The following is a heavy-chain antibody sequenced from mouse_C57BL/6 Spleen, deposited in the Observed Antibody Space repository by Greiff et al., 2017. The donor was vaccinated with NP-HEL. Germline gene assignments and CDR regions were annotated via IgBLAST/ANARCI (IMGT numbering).Heavy chain of an antibody. D-gene: IGHD1-1*01. V-gene: IGHV1-81*01. CDR2: IYPRSGNT. CDR1: GYTFTSYG. Sequence: QVQLQQSGAELARPGASVKLSCKASGYTFTSYGISWVKQRTGQGLEWIGEIYPRSGNTYYNEKFKGKATLTADKSSSTAYMELRSLTSEDSAVYFCARLGLYYNGSSPYAMDYWGQGTSVTVSS. CDR3: ARLGLYYNGSSPYAMDY. J-gene: IGHJ4*01.